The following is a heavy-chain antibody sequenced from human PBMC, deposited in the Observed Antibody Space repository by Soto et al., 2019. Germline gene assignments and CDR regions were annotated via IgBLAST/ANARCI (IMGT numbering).Heavy chain of an antibody. CDR3: ARQVLGYCSSTSCQGGAFDI. Sequence: SETLSLTCTVSGGSISSSSYYWGWIRQPPGKGLEWIGSIYYSGSTYYNPSLKSRATISVDTSKNQFSLKLSSVTAADTAVYYCARQVLGYCSSTSCQGGAFDIWGQGTMVTVSS. D-gene: IGHD2-2*01. J-gene: IGHJ3*02. CDR1: GGSISSSSYY. CDR2: IYYSGST. V-gene: IGHV4-39*01.